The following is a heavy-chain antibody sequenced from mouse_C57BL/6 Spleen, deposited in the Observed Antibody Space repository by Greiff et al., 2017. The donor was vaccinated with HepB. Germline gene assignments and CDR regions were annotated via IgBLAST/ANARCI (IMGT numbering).Heavy chain of an antibody. V-gene: IGHV1-80*01. CDR3: ARDDYGSRPWFAY. CDR1: GYAFSSYW. D-gene: IGHD1-1*01. CDR2: IYPGDGDT. Sequence: QVQLKQSGAELVKPGASVKISCKASGYAFSSYWMNWVKQRPGKGLEWIGQIYPGDGDTNYNGKFKGKATLTADKSSSTAYMQLSSLTSEDSAVYFCARDDYGSRPWFAYWGQGTLVTVSA. J-gene: IGHJ3*01.